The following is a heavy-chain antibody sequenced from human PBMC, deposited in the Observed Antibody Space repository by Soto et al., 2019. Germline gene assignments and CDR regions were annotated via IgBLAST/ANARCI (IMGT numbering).Heavy chain of an antibody. J-gene: IGHJ4*02. D-gene: IGHD3-3*01. CDR1: GFTFSSYG. Sequence: GGSLRLSCAASGFTFSSYGMHWVRQAPGKGLEWVAVISYDGSNKYYADSVKGRFTISRDNSKNTLYLQMNSLRAEDTAVYYCAKGSFGAGNYFDYWGQGTLVTVSS. CDR2: ISYDGSNK. CDR3: AKGSFGAGNYFDY. V-gene: IGHV3-30*18.